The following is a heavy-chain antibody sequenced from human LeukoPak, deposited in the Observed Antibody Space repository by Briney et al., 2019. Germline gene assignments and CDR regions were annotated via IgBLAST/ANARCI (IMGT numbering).Heavy chain of an antibody. CDR2: ISNKRSI. Sequence: GGSLRLSCAASGFTFSDYGMNWVRQAPGKGLEWVSYISNKRSIFYADSVKGRFTISRDSAKNSVYLQMNSLRAEDTAVYYCAKDPSITMIVGERADAFDIWGQGTMVTVSS. J-gene: IGHJ3*02. V-gene: IGHV3-48*01. D-gene: IGHD3-22*01. CDR1: GFTFSDYG. CDR3: AKDPSITMIVGERADAFDI.